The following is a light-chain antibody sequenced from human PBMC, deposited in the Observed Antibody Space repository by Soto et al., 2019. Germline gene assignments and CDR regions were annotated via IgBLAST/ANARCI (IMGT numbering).Light chain of an antibody. CDR1: QSISDW. CDR3: QQYASPWT. V-gene: IGKV1-5*03. CDR2: KAS. J-gene: IGKJ1*01. Sequence: DIQMTQSPSTLSASVGDRVTITCRASQSISDWLAWYQQKPGKAPKLLIYKASSLESGVPSRFSGSGSGTEFALTISSVQPDDLETYFCQQYASPWTFGQGTKVEIK.